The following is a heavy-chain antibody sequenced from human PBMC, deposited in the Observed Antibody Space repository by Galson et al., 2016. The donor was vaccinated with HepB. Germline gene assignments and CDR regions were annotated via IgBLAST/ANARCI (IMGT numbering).Heavy chain of an antibody. J-gene: IGHJ4*02. D-gene: IGHD5-24*01. V-gene: IGHV3-64D*06. CDR1: GFALGAFA. CDR2: ISADGTNT. CDR3: VKDRRRTIRDFDV. Sequence: SLRLSCAVSGFALGAFAMHWVRQTPGRGLEYVSSISADGTNTYYADSVKGRFTISRDFSKNTMYLQMSSLRTEDTAVYYCVKDRRRTIRDFDVWGQGTLVTVSS.